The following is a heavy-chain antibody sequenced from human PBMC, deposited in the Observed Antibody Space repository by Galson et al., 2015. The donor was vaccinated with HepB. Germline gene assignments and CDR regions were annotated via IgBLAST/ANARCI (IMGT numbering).Heavy chain of an antibody. D-gene: IGHD3-10*01. J-gene: IGHJ6*02. Sequence: SLRLSCAASGFTFSSYAMHWVRQAPGKGLEWVAVISYDGSNKYYADSVKGRFTISRDNSKNTLYLQMNSLRAEDTAVYYCARDLRVIKYYYGSGSYYNGAYYYYGMDVWGQGTTVTVSS. CDR3: ARDLRVIKYYYGSGSYYNGAYYYYGMDV. CDR2: ISYDGSNK. CDR1: GFTFSSYA. V-gene: IGHV3-30*04.